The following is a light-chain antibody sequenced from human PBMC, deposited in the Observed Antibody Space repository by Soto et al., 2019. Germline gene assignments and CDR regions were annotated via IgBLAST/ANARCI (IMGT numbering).Light chain of an antibody. CDR1: RTINTY. CDR2: GAS. CDR3: QQTYSDIS. J-gene: IGKJ4*01. V-gene: IGKV1-39*01. Sequence: DVRMTQSPSSLSASVGDTITITCRASRTINTYLNWFQQKPGEPHRLLIYGASTLHDGVPSRFSGSGSGADFTLTISGLQHEDFASYHCQQTYSDISFGGGTKV.